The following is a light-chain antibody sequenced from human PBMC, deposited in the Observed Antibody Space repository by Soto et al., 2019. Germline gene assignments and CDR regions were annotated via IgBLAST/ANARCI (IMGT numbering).Light chain of an antibody. V-gene: IGLV1-47*02. J-gene: IGLJ3*02. CDR2: TND. Sequence: QSVLTQPPPASGTPGQRGTISCSGSSSNIGRNPVYWYQQVPGTAPKLLFYTNDQRPSGVPDRFSGSKSGTSASLAISGLRSEDEADYYCAAWDDSLSGPVFGGGTKLTVL. CDR3: AAWDDSLSGPV. CDR1: SSNIGRNP.